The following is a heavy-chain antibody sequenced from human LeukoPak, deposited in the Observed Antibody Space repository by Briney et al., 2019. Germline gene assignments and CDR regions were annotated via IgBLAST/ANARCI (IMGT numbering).Heavy chain of an antibody. CDR1: GYTFTGYY. D-gene: IGHD6-19*01. CDR2: INPDSGGT. CDR3: ARDTQLAVSGTFALHPKFDY. J-gene: IGHJ4*02. Sequence: ASVKVSCKASGYTFTGYYMHWVRQARGQGLEWMGSINPDSGGTNYAQRFQGRVTMTRDTSISTAYMELSRLRSDDTAVYYCARDTQLAVSGTFALHPKFDYWGQGTLVTVSS. V-gene: IGHV1-2*02.